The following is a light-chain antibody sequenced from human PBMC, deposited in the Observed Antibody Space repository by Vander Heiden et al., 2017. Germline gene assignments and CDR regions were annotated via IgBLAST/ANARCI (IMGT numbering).Light chain of an antibody. V-gene: IGLV2-23*01. J-gene: IGLJ2*01. CDR1: SRDVGSYNL. CDR3: CSYAGSSSHVV. CDR2: EGS. Sequence: QSALTQPASVSGSPGQSITISCPGTSRDVGSYNLVSWYQQHPGKDPKLMIYEGSKRPSGVSNRFSGSKSGTTASLTISGLQAEDEADDYCCSYAGSSSHVVFGGGTKLTVL.